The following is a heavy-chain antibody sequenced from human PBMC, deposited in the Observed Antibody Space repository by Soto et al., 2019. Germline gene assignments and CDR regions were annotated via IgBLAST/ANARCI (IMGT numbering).Heavy chain of an antibody. J-gene: IGHJ4*02. V-gene: IGHV4-39*01. CDR2: IYYSGST. CDR3: ASVFKAYYYLPTYYFDY. D-gene: IGHD3-10*01. Sequence: RSLTCTVSGGSISSSSHYWGWIRQPPGKGLEWIGSIYYSGSTYYNPSLKSRVTISVDTSKNQFSLKLSSVTAADTAVYYCASVFKAYYYLPTYYFDYWGQGTLVTVSS. CDR1: GGSISSSSHY.